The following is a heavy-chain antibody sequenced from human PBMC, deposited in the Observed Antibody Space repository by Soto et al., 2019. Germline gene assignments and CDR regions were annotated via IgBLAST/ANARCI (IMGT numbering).Heavy chain of an antibody. Sequence: QVQLQESGPGLVKPSQTLSLTCTVSGGSVSRSDYYWSWIRQPPGKGLEWIGYIYSTGKTYYNPSLRSRLTTSLDAPSEQFSLRLTSVTATATALYYCARGYYGSSEYYVGSPIFDYWGQGTLVTVSS. CDR1: GGSVSRSDYY. D-gene: IGHD3-22*01. CDR3: ARGYYGSSEYYVGSPIFDY. V-gene: IGHV4-30-4*01. J-gene: IGHJ4*02. CDR2: IYSTGKT.